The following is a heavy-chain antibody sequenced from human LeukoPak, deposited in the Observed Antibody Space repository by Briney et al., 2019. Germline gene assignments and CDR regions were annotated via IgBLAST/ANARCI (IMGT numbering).Heavy chain of an antibody. J-gene: IGHJ4*02. V-gene: IGHV3-23*01. CDR1: GFTFSSYA. D-gene: IGHD3-22*01. CDR3: AKSLNYYDSSGYYGALDY. CDR2: ISGSGGST. Sequence: QPGGSLRLSCAASGFTFSSYAMSWVRQVPGKGLEWVSAISGSGGSTYYADSVKGRFTISRDNSKNTLYLQMNSLRAEDTAVYYCAKSLNYYDSSGYYGALDYWGQGTLVTVSS.